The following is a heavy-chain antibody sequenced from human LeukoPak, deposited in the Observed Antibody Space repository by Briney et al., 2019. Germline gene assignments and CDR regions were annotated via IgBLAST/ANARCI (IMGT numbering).Heavy chain of an antibody. D-gene: IGHD2-2*01. CDR1: GGSISSYY. CDR3: ARSGDRGYCSSTSCRTLDY. J-gene: IGHJ4*02. V-gene: IGHV4-4*09. CDR2: IYTSGST. Sequence: SETLSLTCTVSGGSISSYYWSWIRQPPGKGLEWIGYIYTSGSTNYNPSLKSRVTISVDTSKNQFSLKLSSVTAADTAVYYCARSGDRGYCSSTSCRTLDYWGQGTLVTVSS.